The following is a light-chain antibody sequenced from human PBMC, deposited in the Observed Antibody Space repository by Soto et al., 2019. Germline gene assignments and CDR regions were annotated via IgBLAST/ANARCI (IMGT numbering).Light chain of an antibody. Sequence: EIVMTQSPATLSVSPGERATLSCRASQSISSNLAWYQQKPGQAPRLLIYGASTRAAGIPARFSGSGSGTEFTHTISSLQSEDFAVYYCQQYNNWPPVTFGGGTKVEIK. CDR2: GAS. CDR3: QQYNNWPPVT. CDR1: QSISSN. V-gene: IGKV3-15*01. J-gene: IGKJ4*01.